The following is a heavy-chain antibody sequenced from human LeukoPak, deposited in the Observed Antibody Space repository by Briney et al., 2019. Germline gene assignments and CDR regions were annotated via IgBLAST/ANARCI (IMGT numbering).Heavy chain of an antibody. V-gene: IGHV4-59*01. D-gene: IGHD4-17*01. CDR3: ARDDYGDSYVIDP. Sequence: SETLSLTCTVSGGSISSYYWSWIRQPPGKGLEWIGYIYYSGSTNYNPSLKSRVTISVDTSKNQFSLKLSSVTAADTAVYYCARDDYGDSYVIDPWGQGTLVTVSS. CDR2: IYYSGST. J-gene: IGHJ5*02. CDR1: GGSISSYY.